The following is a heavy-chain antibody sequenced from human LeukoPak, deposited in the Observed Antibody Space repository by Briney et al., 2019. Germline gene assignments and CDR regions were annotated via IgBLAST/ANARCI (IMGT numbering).Heavy chain of an antibody. Sequence: PGGSLRLSCAASGFTFEDYVMHWVRQVPGKGLEWVSSISWNSGYIDYADFVQGRFTISRDNAKNSLYLQMNSPTTEDMALYYCAKGGNYCSGGSCYFEYWGQGTLVTVSS. V-gene: IGHV3-9*03. J-gene: IGHJ4*02. CDR3: AKGGNYCSGGSCYFEY. D-gene: IGHD2-15*01. CDR1: GFTFEDYV. CDR2: ISWNSGYI.